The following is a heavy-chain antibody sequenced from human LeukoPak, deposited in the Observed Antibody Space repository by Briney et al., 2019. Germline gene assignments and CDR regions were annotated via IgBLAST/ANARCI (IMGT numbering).Heavy chain of an antibody. CDR2: IKQDGSEK. D-gene: IGHD6-13*01. Sequence: GGSLRLSCAASGFTFSSYWMTWVRQAPGKGLEWVAKIKQDGSEKYYVDSVKGRFTISRDNAENSLYLQMNSLGAEDTAAYYCARRGTSSSWAHFDYWGQETLVTVSS. V-gene: IGHV3-7*05. CDR1: GFTFSSYW. J-gene: IGHJ4*02. CDR3: ARRGTSSSWAHFDY.